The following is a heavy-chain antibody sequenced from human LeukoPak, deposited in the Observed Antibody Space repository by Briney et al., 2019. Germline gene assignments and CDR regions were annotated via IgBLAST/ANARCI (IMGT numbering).Heavy chain of an antibody. J-gene: IGHJ3*02. V-gene: IGHV3-48*03. D-gene: IGHD3-10*01. CDR1: GFTFSSYE. CDR2: ISSSGSTI. CDR3: VRDPAVAGGAFDI. Sequence: GGSLRLSCAASGFTFSSYEMNWVRQAPGKGLEWVSYISSSGSTIYYADSVKGRFTISRDNAKNSLFLQMKSLRAEDTGVYYCVRDPAVAGGAFDIWGQGTVVTVSS.